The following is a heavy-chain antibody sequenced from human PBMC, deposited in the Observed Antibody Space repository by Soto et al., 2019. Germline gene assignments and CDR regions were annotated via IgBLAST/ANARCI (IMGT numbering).Heavy chain of an antibody. CDR1: GFTFNNYG. D-gene: IGHD2-2*01. CDR3: TKILGYCSSSSCSNAFYYYYGMDV. Sequence: QSGGSLRLSCAASGFTFNNYGMHWVRQAPGKGLEWVAVISYDGGNRYYADSVKGRFTISRDNPKNTLYLQMNSLRAEDTAVYYCTKILGYCSSSSCSNAFYYYYGMDVWGQGTTVTVSS. V-gene: IGHV3-30*18. CDR2: ISYDGGNR. J-gene: IGHJ6*02.